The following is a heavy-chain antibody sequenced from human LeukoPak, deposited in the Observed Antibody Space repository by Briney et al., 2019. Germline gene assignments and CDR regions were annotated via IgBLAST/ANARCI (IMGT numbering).Heavy chain of an antibody. CDR1: GGSISGYY. CDR2: IYYSGST. Sequence: TSETLSLTCTVSGGSISGYYWSWIRQPPGKGLEWIGYIYYSGSTNYNPSLKSRVTISVDTSKNQFSLKLSSVTAADTAVYYCARAVRYFDWLLGYYFDYWGQGTLVTVSS. D-gene: IGHD3-9*01. J-gene: IGHJ4*02. V-gene: IGHV4-59*12. CDR3: ARAVRYFDWLLGYYFDY.